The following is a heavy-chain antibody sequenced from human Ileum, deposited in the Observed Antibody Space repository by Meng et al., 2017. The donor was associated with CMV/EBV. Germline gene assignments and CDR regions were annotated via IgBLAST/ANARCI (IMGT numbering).Heavy chain of an antibody. CDR3: ARGVRGVTISSPYYYGMDV. V-gene: IGHV4-34*01. D-gene: IGHD3-10*01. Sequence: SETLSLTCAVYGGSFSGYYWSWIRQPPGKGLEWIGEINHSGSTNYNPSLKSRVTISVDTSKNQFSLKLSSVTAADTALYYCARGVRGVTISSPYYYGMDVWGQGTTVTVSS. J-gene: IGHJ6*02. CDR2: INHSGST. CDR1: GGSFSGYY.